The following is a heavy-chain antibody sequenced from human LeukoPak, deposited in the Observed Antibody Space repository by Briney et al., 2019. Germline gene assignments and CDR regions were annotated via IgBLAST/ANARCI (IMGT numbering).Heavy chain of an antibody. J-gene: IGHJ4*02. CDR3: ARGYPNNYYGSGHFDY. CDR1: GYTFTSYG. CDR2: ISGYNGNT. D-gene: IGHD3-10*01. V-gene: IGHV1-18*01. Sequence: GASVKVSCEASGYTFTSYGISWVRQAPGQGLEWMGWISGYNGNTNYAQKLQGRVTMTTDTSTSTAYMELRSLRSDDTAVYYCARGYPNNYYGSGHFDYWGQGTLVTVST.